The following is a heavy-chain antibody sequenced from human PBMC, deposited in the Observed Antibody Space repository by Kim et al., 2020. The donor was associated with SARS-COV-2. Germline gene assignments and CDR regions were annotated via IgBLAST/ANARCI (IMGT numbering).Heavy chain of an antibody. V-gene: IGHV7-4-1*02. J-gene: IGHJ4*02. D-gene: IGHD2-2*01. CDR1: GYIFTNYA. CDR2: INTNTGNP. Sequence: ASVKVSCKASGYIFTNYAMNWVRQAPGQGLEWMGWINTNTGNPTYAQGFTGRFVFSLDTSVNTAYLQISSLKAEDTAVYYCTRGHCSSTTCYGVDYWGQGTLVTVSS. CDR3: TRGHCSSTTCYGVDY.